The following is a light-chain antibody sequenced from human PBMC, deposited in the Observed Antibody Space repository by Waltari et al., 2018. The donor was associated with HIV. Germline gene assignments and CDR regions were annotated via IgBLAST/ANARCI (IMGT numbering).Light chain of an antibody. CDR1: RSNIGSNY. Sequence: QSVLTQPPSASGTPGQRVTISCSGSRSNIGSNYVSWYQQLTGTAPKLLIHRNNQRPSGVPDRFSGSKSGTSASLAISGLRSEDETNYYCAAWDDSLSGLVFGGGTKLTVL. CDR2: RNN. CDR3: AAWDDSLSGLV. V-gene: IGLV1-47*01. J-gene: IGLJ3*02.